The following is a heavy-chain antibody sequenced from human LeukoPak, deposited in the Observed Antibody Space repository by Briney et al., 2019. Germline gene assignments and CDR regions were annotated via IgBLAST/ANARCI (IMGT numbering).Heavy chain of an antibody. D-gene: IGHD3-10*01. CDR1: VGSFSGYY. V-gene: IGHV4-34*01. CDR3: ARGYYGSGSHCCHMDV. J-gene: IGHJ6*03. CDR2: INHSGST. Sequence: MPSETLSLTCAVYVGSFSGYYWSWIRQPPGKGLEWIGEINHSGSTNYNSSLKSRVTISVDTSKNQFSLKLSSVTAADTAVYYCARGYYGSGSHCCHMDVWGKGTTITVS.